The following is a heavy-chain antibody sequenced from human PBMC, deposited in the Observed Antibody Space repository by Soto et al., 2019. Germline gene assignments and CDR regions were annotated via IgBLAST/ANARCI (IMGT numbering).Heavy chain of an antibody. CDR1: GASMNDYY. D-gene: IGHD3-16*01. CDR3: VRSGHIFAGVF. Sequence: SETLSLSGTVSGASMNDYYGSWIRQSPGKGLEHIGYLHYSGSANYNPSLKSRVTISMDTSKNQFSLKLSSVTAADTAIYYCVRSGHIFAGVFWGQGILVTV. CDR2: LHYSGSA. V-gene: IGHV4-59*01. J-gene: IGHJ4*02.